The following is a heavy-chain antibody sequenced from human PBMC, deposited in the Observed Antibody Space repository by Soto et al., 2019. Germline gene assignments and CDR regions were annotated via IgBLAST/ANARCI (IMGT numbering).Heavy chain of an antibody. CDR1: GYSFTSYW. J-gene: IGHJ6*02. D-gene: IGHD4-17*01. CDR3: ARFTTRRYYYYGMDV. CDR2: IYPGDSDT. V-gene: IGHV5-51*01. Sequence: GESLKISCKGSGYSFTSYWIGWVRQMPGKGLECMGIIYPGDSDTRYSPSFQGQVTISADKSISTAYLQWSSLKASDTAMYYCARFTTRRYYYYGMDVWGQGTTVTVSS.